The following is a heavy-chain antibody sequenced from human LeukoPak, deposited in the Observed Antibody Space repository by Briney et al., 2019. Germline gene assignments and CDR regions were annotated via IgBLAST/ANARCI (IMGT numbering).Heavy chain of an antibody. J-gene: IGHJ4*02. V-gene: IGHV5-51*01. CDR2: IYPGDSDT. CDR1: GYSFTSYW. Sequence: GESLKISCKGSGYSFTSYWIGWVRQMPGKGLEWMGIIYPGDSDTRYSPSFQGQVTISADKSISTAYLQWSSLKASDTAMYYCARRLDYYDSSGSATYFDYWGQGTLVTVPS. D-gene: IGHD3-22*01. CDR3: ARRLDYYDSSGSATYFDY.